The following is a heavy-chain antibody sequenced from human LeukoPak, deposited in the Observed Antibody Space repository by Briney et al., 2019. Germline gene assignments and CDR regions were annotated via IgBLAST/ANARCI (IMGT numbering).Heavy chain of an antibody. V-gene: IGHV3-21*01. D-gene: IGHD5-18*01. CDR3: ARDLGLWLLNYMDV. CDR1: GFTFTTYG. Sequence: PGGSLRLSCAASGFTFTTYGMSWVRQAPGKGLEWVSSISSSSSYIYYADSVKGRFTISRDNAKNSLYLQMNSLRAEDTAVYYCARDLGLWLLNYMDVWGKGTTVTVSS. J-gene: IGHJ6*03. CDR2: ISSSSSYI.